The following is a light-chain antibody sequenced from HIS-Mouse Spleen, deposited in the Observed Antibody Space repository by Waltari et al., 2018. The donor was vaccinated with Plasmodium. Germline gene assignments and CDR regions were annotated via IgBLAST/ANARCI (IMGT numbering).Light chain of an antibody. J-gene: IGLJ2*01. Sequence: SSELTQPPSVSVSPGQEASITRPRAKLGDKYACWYQQKPGQSPVLVIYQDSKRPSGIPERFSGSNSGNTATLTISGTQAMDEADYYCQAWDSSTVVFGGGTKLTVL. CDR2: QDS. CDR3: QAWDSSTVV. CDR1: KLGDKY. V-gene: IGLV3-1*01.